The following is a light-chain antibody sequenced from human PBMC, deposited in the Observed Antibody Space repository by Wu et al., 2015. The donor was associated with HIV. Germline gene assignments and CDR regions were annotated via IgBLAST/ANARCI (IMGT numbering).Light chain of an antibody. CDR1: QSISSNY. Sequence: EIVLTQSPGTLSLSPGERATLSCRASQSISSNYLAWYQQKPGQAPRLLISVASSRATGIPDRFSGSVSGTDFTLTISRLEPEDFALYYCQHYGSSQWTFGQGTKVEIK. CDR2: VAS. J-gene: IGKJ1*01. CDR3: QHYGSSQWT. V-gene: IGKV3-20*01.